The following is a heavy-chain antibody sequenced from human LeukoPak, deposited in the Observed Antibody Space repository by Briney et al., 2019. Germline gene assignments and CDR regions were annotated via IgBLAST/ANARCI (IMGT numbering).Heavy chain of an antibody. J-gene: IGHJ5*02. Sequence: GGSLRLSCAASGFTFSSYGMSWVRQAPGKGLDWVSGINWNGGSTGYADSVKGRFTISRDNAKNSLYLQMNSLRAEDTALYYCARDQGDYGDDYNWFDPWGQGTLVTVSS. CDR3: ARDQGDYGDDYNWFDP. V-gene: IGHV3-20*04. CDR1: GFTFSSYG. CDR2: INWNGGST. D-gene: IGHD4-17*01.